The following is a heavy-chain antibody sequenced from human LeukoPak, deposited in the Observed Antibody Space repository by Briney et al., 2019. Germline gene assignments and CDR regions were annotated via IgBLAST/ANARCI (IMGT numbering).Heavy chain of an antibody. CDR2: INHSGST. V-gene: IGHV4-34*01. CDR3: ARTAMYYYGSETYYFFDY. CDR1: GGSFSGYY. J-gene: IGHJ4*02. Sequence: SETLSLTCAVYGGSFSGYYWSWIRQPPGKGLEWIGEINHSGSTNYNPSLKSRVTISVDTSKNQFSLKLSSVTPADTAVYYCARTAMYYYGSETYYFFDYWGQGTLVTVSS. D-gene: IGHD3-10*01.